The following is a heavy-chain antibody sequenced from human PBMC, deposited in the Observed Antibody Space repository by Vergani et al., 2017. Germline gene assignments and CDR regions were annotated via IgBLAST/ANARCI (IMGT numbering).Heavy chain of an antibody. Sequence: QLQLQESGPGLVKPSETLSLICTVSGGSINPSSSFWGWLRQSPGKGLEWIGSINYVGRTYYSPSLKSRVTVSVDESRNLFSLRLNSVTAADTAVYYCATIGDRRWGYYFDYWGQGILVTVSS. CDR3: ATIGDRRWGYYFDY. CDR1: GGSINPSSSF. CDR2: INYVGRT. D-gene: IGHD3-16*01. J-gene: IGHJ4*02. V-gene: IGHV4-39*07.